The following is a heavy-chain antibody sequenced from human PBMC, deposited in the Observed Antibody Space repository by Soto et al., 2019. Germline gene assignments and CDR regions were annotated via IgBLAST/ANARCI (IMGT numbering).Heavy chain of an antibody. V-gene: IGHV4-30-4*01. D-gene: IGHD1-7*01. Sequence: QVPLQEAGPGLVRPSQTLSLTCTVSGDSISRADYYWSWIRQTPGNGMEWLGHIFYSGTTYYNPALKSSFNISVATSEHHFFLRLTYVTAVETDVYYCARDLWVETELYYYGMDVWGPGTTVTFSS. CDR3: ARDLWVETELYYYGMDV. CDR2: IFYSGTT. CDR1: GDSISRADYY. J-gene: IGHJ6*01.